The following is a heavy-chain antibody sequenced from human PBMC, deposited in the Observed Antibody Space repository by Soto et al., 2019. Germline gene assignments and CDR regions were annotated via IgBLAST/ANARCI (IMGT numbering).Heavy chain of an antibody. CDR2: INHSGST. V-gene: IGHV4-34*01. Sequence: SETLSLTCAVYGGSFSGYYWSWIRQPPGKGLEWIGEINHSGSTNYNPSLKSPVTISVDTSKNQFSLKLSSVTAADTAVYYCARGHYDILTGYFIAYYYYGMDVWGQGTTVTVSS. D-gene: IGHD3-9*01. J-gene: IGHJ6*02. CDR1: GGSFSGYY. CDR3: ARGHYDILTGYFIAYYYYGMDV.